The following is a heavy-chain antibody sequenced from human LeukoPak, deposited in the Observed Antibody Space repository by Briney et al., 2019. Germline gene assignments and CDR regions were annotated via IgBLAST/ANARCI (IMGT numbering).Heavy chain of an antibody. Sequence: SSETLSLTCTVSGGSVSSGSYYWSWIRQPPGKGLEWIGYIYYSGSTNYNPSLKSRVTISVDTSKNQFSLKLSSVTAADTAVYYCARVYTTMLGPKYFFDYWGQGTLVTVSS. CDR2: IYYSGST. CDR1: GGSVSSGSYY. V-gene: IGHV4-61*01. D-gene: IGHD3-10*02. J-gene: IGHJ4*02. CDR3: ARVYTTMLGPKYFFDY.